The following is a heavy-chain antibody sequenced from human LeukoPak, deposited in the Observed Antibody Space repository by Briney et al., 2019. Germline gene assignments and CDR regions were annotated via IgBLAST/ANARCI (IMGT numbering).Heavy chain of an antibody. V-gene: IGHV4-61*02. D-gene: IGHD2-2*01. J-gene: IGHJ5*02. CDR3: ASFHIVVVPAANIAYNWFDP. CDR1: GGSISSGSYY. CDR2: IYTSGST. Sequence: SETLSLTCTVSGGSISSGSYYWSWIRQPAGKGLEWIGRIYTSGSTNYNPSLKSRVTISVDTSKNQFSLKLSSVTAADTAVYYCASFHIVVVPAANIAYNWFDPWGQETLVTVSS.